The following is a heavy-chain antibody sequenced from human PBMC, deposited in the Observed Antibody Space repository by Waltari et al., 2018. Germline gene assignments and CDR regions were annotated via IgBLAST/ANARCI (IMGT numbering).Heavy chain of an antibody. CDR1: GGTFSSYA. J-gene: IGHJ6*02. Sequence: GAEVKKPGSSVKVSCKASGGTFSSYAISWVRQAPGQGLEWMGRIIPIFGTANYAQKFQGRVTITADKSTSTAYMELSSLRSEDTAVYYCARDQRAVAGTYYYYGMDVWGQGTTVTVSS. D-gene: IGHD6-19*01. V-gene: IGHV1-69*06. CDR2: IIPIFGTA. CDR3: ARDQRAVAGTYYYYGMDV.